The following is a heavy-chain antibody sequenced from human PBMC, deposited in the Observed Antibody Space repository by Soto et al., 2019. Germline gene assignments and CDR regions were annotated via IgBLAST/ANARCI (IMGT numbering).Heavy chain of an antibody. Sequence: GPSQRISWKASGDNVANYWIGWVRQMPGKVLEWMGRIDARDSDTDISPSFQGRVSISTDKSISTAYLQWSYLKASDTAIYYCARHTVPRVGFNYPLLDYWGQGTQVPVS. CDR3: ARHTVPRVGFNYPLLDY. CDR2: IDARDSDT. J-gene: IGHJ4*02. CDR1: GDNVANYW. V-gene: IGHV5-10-1*01. D-gene: IGHD2-2*01.